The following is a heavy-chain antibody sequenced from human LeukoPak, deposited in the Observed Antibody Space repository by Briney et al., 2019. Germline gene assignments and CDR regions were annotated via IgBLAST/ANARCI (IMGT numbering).Heavy chain of an antibody. D-gene: IGHD3-10*01. CDR3: ARDHLYYYGSGLDY. Sequence: SETLSLTCTVSGYSISSGYYWGWIRQPPGKGLEWIGSNYHSGSTYYNPSLKSRVTISVDTSKNQFSLKLSSVTAADTAVYYCARDHLYYYGSGLDYWGQGTLVTVSS. CDR2: NYHSGST. CDR1: GYSISSGYY. J-gene: IGHJ4*02. V-gene: IGHV4-38-2*02.